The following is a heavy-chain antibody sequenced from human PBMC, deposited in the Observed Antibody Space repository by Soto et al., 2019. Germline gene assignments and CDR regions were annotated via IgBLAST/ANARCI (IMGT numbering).Heavy chain of an antibody. CDR3: ARHPHFLWSRASTFRAYYFND. CDR1: GYSFSTYW. J-gene: IGHJ4*01. V-gene: IGHV5-51*01. CDR2: IYPGDSDT. D-gene: IGHD3-10*01. Sequence: GESLKISCSGSGYSFSTYWNAWVRPLPGKGLEWMGIIYPGDSDTRYSPSFQGPVTISADTSTKTAYLQWSSLKASDTAIYYSARHPHFLWSRASTFRAYYFNDWGPGTMVTVSS.